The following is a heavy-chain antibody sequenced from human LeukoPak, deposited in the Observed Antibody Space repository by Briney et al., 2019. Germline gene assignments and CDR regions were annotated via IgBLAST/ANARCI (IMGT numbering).Heavy chain of an antibody. CDR3: AKDEYCSSTSCYGSWDTMVQGEY. Sequence: GGSLRLSCAASGFTFSSYGMHWVRQAPGKGLEWVAVISYDGSNKYYAGSVKGRFTISRDNSKNTLYLQMNSLRAEDTAVYYCAKDEYCSSTSCYGSWDTMVQGEYWGQGTLVTVSS. D-gene: IGHD2-2*01. J-gene: IGHJ4*02. CDR1: GFTFSSYG. CDR2: ISYDGSNK. V-gene: IGHV3-30*18.